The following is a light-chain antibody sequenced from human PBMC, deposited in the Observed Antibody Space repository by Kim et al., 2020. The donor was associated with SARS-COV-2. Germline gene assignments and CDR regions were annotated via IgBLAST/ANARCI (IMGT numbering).Light chain of an antibody. Sequence: PGEGATRSCRASHNVGSGLAWYQQTPSQGPRHIIYDAAMRAAGIPDRFSGSGSGTDFTLTIGRLAPEDFAIYDCQQRGSWPPAVTFGGGTKVDVK. J-gene: IGKJ4*01. CDR2: DAA. V-gene: IGKV3-11*01. CDR1: HNVGSG. CDR3: QQRGSWPPAVT.